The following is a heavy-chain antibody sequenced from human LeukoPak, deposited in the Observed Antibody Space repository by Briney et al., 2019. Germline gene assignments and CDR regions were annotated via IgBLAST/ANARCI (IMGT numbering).Heavy chain of an antibody. J-gene: IGHJ3*01. V-gene: IGHV3-21*01. D-gene: IGHD3-22*01. CDR2: ISSSSSYI. Sequence: GGSLRLSCAASGFTFSRHSINWVRQAPGKGLEWVSSISSSSSYIYYADSVKGRFTISRDNAKNSLYLQMNSLRAEDTAVYYCAKNHNSNGYHTDDAFDVWGQGTMVTVSS. CDR3: AKNHNSNGYHTDDAFDV. CDR1: GFTFSRHS.